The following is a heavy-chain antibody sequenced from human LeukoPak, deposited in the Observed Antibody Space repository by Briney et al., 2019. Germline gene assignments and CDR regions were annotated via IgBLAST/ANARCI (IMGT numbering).Heavy chain of an antibody. CDR2: IYYSGST. V-gene: IGHV4-59*01. CDR1: GGSISSYY. CDR3: ARDHHYYYYYMDV. Sequence: PSETLSLTXTVSGGSISSYYWSWIRQPPGKGLEWIGYIYYSGSTNYNPSLKSRVTISVDTSKNQFSLKLSSVTAADTAVYYCARDHHYYYYYMDVWGKGTTVTVSS. J-gene: IGHJ6*03.